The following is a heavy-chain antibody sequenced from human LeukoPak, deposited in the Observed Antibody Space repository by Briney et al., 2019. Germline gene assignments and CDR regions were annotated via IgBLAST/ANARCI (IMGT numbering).Heavy chain of an antibody. V-gene: IGHV3-7*01. Sequence: GRSLRLSCAASGFTFSSYWMSWVHQAPGKGLEWVANIKQDGSEKYYVDSVKGRFTISRDNAKNSLYLQMNSLRAEDTAVYYCARTAWFGEFDAFEIWGQGTMVTVSS. D-gene: IGHD3-10*01. CDR3: ARTAWFGEFDAFEI. CDR1: GFTFSSYW. J-gene: IGHJ3*02. CDR2: IKQDGSEK.